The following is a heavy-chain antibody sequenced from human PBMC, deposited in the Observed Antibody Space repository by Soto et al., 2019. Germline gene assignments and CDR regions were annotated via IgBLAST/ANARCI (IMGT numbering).Heavy chain of an antibody. Sequence: PGGSLRLSCAASGFTFSSYAMSWVRQAPGKGLEWVSAISGSGGSTYYADSVKGRFTISRDNSKNTLYLQMNSLRAEDTAVYYCAKAATHISTVAATRYFDYWGQGTLVTVSS. CDR2: ISGSGGST. CDR3: AKAATHISTVAATRYFDY. CDR1: GFTFSSYA. D-gene: IGHD2-15*01. V-gene: IGHV3-23*01. J-gene: IGHJ4*02.